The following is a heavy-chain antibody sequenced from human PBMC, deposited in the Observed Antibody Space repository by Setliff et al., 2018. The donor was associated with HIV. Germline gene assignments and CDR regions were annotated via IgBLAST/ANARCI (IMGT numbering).Heavy chain of an antibody. CDR2: VHRSGSY. CDR3: ARHGVTGWTTELDV. J-gene: IGHJ4*02. D-gene: IGHD2-8*01. Sequence: SETLSLTCTVSGDSISASSSYWGWIRQPPGKGLDLMGSVHRSGSYYYRPSFKCRIIVSIDPSRNEFSLKLKSLTVEDTADYYCARHGVTGWTTELDVLGQGIQVTVSS. V-gene: IGHV4-39*01. CDR1: GDSISASSSY.